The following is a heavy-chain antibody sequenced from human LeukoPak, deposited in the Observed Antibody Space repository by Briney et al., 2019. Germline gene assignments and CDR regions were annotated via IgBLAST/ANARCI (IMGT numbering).Heavy chain of an antibody. Sequence: PGGSLRLSCAASGFTFSSYGMHWVRQAPGKGLEWVAVISYDGSNKYYADSVKGRFTISRDNAKNSLYLQMNSLRAEDTAVYYCAGGGYGGYNRLYSYWGQGTLVTVSS. CDR2: ISYDGSNK. V-gene: IGHV3-30*03. D-gene: IGHD5-24*01. J-gene: IGHJ4*02. CDR1: GFTFSSYG. CDR3: AGGGYGGYNRLYSY.